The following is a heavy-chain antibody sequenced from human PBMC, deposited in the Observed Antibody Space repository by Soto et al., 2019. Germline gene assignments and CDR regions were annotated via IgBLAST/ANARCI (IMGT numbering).Heavy chain of an antibody. CDR3: AKDLPGELLPTCFDA. J-gene: IGHJ5*02. CDR2: IPYTGGST. D-gene: IGHD1-26*01. V-gene: IGHV3-23*01. Sequence: ETLSLTCTVSGGSISSGGYYWSWIRQAPGKGLEWVSSIPYTGGSTYYADSVKGRFTISRDNSKNTLYLQMNSLRAEDTAVYYCAKDLPGELLPTCFDACGQGTLVTVSS. CDR1: GGSISSGGYY.